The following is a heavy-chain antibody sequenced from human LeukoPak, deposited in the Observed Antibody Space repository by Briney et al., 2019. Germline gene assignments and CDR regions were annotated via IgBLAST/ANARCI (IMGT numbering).Heavy chain of an antibody. Sequence: PVGSLRLSCAASGFTFSSYAMSWVRQAPGKGLEWVSAISGSGGSTYYADSVKGRFTISRDNSKNTLYLQMNSLRAEDTAVYYCAKDQYYYDSSGYYFFRYFDYWGQGTLVTVSS. D-gene: IGHD3-22*01. J-gene: IGHJ4*02. CDR3: AKDQYYYDSSGYYFFRYFDY. V-gene: IGHV3-23*01. CDR2: ISGSGGST. CDR1: GFTFSSYA.